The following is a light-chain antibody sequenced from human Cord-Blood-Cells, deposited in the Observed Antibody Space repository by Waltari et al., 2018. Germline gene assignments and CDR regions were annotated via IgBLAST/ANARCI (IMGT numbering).Light chain of an antibody. V-gene: IGLV2-23*03. J-gene: IGLJ2*01. Sequence: QSALTQPASVSGSPGQSITISCPGTSRDVGRYNLVSWYQQHPGKAPQLMIYEGSKRPSGVSNRFSGSKSGNTASLTISGLQAEDEADYYCCSYAGSSTFVVFGGGTKLTVL. CDR2: EGS. CDR1: SRDVGRYNL. CDR3: CSYAGSSTFVV.